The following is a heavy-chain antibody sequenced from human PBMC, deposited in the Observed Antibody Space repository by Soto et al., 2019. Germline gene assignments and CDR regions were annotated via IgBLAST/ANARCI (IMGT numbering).Heavy chain of an antibody. Sequence: QVQLQESGPGLVKPSQTLSLTCTVSGGSISSGGYYWSWIRQHPGKGLEWTGYIYYSGTTYYSPSLKGRVTISVDPSKNQFSLKLNSVTAAETAVYYCARGVVPWGQGTLVTVSS. CDR2: IYYSGTT. CDR3: ARGVVP. V-gene: IGHV4-31*03. J-gene: IGHJ5*02. D-gene: IGHD2-21*01. CDR1: GGSISSGGYY.